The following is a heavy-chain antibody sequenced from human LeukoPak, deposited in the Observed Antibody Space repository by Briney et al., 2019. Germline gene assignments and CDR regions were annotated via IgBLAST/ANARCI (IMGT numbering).Heavy chain of an antibody. CDR2: INPSGGST. J-gene: IGHJ6*02. V-gene: IGHV1-46*01. CDR3: ARANFYDSSGRYLYYGLDV. D-gene: IGHD3-22*01. CDR1: GYTFTSYY. Sequence: GASVKVSCKASGYTFTSYYMHWVRQAPGQGLEWMGIINPSGGSTSYAQKFQGRVTMTRDTSTSTVYMELSSLRSEDTAVYYCARANFYDSSGRYLYYGLDVWGQGTTVTVSS.